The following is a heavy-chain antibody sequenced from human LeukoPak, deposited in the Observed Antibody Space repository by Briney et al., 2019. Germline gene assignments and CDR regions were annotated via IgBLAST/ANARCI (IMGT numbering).Heavy chain of an antibody. CDR1: GFTFSSYG. Sequence: PGGSLRLSCAASGFTFSSYGMHWVRQAPGKGLEWVAVIWYDGSNKYYADSVKGRFTISRDNSKNTLYLQMNSLRAEDTAVYYCARDRQYYYDSSSSLDYWGQGTLVTVSS. V-gene: IGHV3-33*01. CDR3: ARDRQYYYDSSSSLDY. J-gene: IGHJ4*02. D-gene: IGHD3-22*01. CDR2: IWYDGSNK.